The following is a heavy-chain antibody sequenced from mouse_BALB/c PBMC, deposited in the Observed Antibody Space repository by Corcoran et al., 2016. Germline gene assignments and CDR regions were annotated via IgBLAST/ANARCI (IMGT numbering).Heavy chain of an antibody. CDR2: IDPANGNT. Sequence: EVQLQQSGAELVKPGASVKLSCTASGFNIKDTYMHWVKQRPEQGLEWIGRIDPANGNTKYDPKFQGKATITADTSSNTAYLQLSSRTSEDTAVYYCARWDWYFDVWGAVTTVTVSS. V-gene: IGHV14-3*02. CDR3: ARWDWYFDV. J-gene: IGHJ1*01. CDR1: GFNIKDTY.